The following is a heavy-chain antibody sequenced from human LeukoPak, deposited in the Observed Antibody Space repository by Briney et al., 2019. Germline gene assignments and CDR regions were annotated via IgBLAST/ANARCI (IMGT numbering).Heavy chain of an antibody. CDR3: ARTGPYNWFDP. CDR2: INSDGSST. CDR1: GFTFSNYA. Sequence: PGGSLRLSCAASGFTFSNYAMNWVRQAPGKGLVWVSRINSDGSSTSYADSVKGRFTISRDNAKNTLYLQMNSLRAEDTAVYYCARTGPYNWFDPWGQGTLVTVSS. D-gene: IGHD1-14*01. V-gene: IGHV3-74*01. J-gene: IGHJ5*02.